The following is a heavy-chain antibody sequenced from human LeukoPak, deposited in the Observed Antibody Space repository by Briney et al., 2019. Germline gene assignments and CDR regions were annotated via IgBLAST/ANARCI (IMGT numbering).Heavy chain of an antibody. V-gene: IGHV3-30*03. CDR2: ISYDGSNK. CDR1: GFTFSSYG. J-gene: IGHJ4*02. Sequence: PGRSLRLSCAASGFTFSSYGMHWVRQAPGKGLEWVAVISYDGSNKYYADSVKGRFTISRDSAKNSLYLQMSSLRGEDTAVYYCARDQDYAFDYWGQGTLVTVSS. D-gene: IGHD3-16*01. CDR3: ARDQDYAFDY.